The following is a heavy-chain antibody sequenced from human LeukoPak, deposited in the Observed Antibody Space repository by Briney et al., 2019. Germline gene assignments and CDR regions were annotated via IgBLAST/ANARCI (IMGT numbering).Heavy chain of an antibody. V-gene: IGHV4-39*07. J-gene: IGHJ4*02. CDR1: GGSFTTSSHY. CDR2: IYYSGST. D-gene: IGHD5-18*01. CDR3: ARIVDTAMGTTGYLSDY. Sequence: TSETLSLTCTVSGGSFTTSSHYWGWIRQPPGKGLEWIGSIYYSGSTYYNPSLKSRVTISVDTSKNQFSLKLSSVTAADTAVYYCARIVDTAMGTTGYLSDYWGQGTLVTVSS.